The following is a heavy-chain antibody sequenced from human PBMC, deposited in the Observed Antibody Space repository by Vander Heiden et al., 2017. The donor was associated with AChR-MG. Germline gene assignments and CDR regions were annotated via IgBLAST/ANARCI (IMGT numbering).Heavy chain of an antibody. J-gene: IGHJ6*02. V-gene: IGHV3-21*01. Sequence: EVQLVESGGGLVKPGGSLRLSCAASGFTFSSYSMNWVRQAPGKGLEWVSSISSSSSYIYYADSVKGRFTISRDNAKNSLYLQMNSLRAEDTAVYYCARDRDSSSWHYGMDVWGQGTTVTVSS. CDR1: GFTFSSYS. D-gene: IGHD6-13*01. CDR3: ARDRDSSSWHYGMDV. CDR2: ISSSSSYI.